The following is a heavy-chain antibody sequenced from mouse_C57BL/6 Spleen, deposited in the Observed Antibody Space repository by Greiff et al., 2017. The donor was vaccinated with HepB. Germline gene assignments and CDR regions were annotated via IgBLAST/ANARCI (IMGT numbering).Heavy chain of an antibody. CDR2: LWSGGSS. Sequence: QVQLKESGPGLVQPSQSLSITCTVSGFSLTSYGVHWVRQAPGKGLEWLGVLWSGGSSDYNAAFISRLSISKDNSKSQVFFKMNSLQADDTAIYYCASTYYDYDRAWFAYWGQGTLVTVSA. J-gene: IGHJ3*01. D-gene: IGHD2-4*01. CDR3: ASTYYDYDRAWFAY. V-gene: IGHV2-2*01. CDR1: GFSLTSYG.